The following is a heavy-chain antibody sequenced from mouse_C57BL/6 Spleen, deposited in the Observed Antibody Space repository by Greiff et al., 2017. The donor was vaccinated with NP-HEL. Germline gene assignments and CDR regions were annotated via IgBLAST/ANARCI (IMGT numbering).Heavy chain of an antibody. CDR1: GYAFSSYW. Sequence: VKVVESGAELVKPGASVKISCKASGYAFSSYWMNWVKQRPGKGLEWIGQIYPGDGDTNYNGKFKGKATLTADKSSSTAYMQLSSLTSEDSAVYFCARYDGYYGYFDVWGTGTTVTVSS. CDR3: ARYDGYYGYFDV. D-gene: IGHD2-3*01. J-gene: IGHJ1*03. V-gene: IGHV1-80*01. CDR2: IYPGDGDT.